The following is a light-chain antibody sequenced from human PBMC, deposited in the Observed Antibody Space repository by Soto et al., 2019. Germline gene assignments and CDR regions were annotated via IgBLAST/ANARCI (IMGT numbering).Light chain of an antibody. J-gene: IGLJ2*01. CDR2: EGN. V-gene: IGLV2-23*03. CDR3: CSYAGFSTFVV. Sequence: QSVLAQPASVSGSPGQSITISCTGTSSDVGSYHLVSWYQQYPGKAPKLMIYEGNKRPSGVSDRFFGSKSGNTASLTISGLQAEDEADYYCCSYAGFSTFVVFGGGTKLTVL. CDR1: SSDVGSYHL.